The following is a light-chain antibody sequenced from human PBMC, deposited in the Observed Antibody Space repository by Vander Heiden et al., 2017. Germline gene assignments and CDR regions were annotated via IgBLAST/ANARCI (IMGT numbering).Light chain of an antibody. V-gene: IGLV4-69*01. CDR1: SGHNCYA. CDR3: QTWGTGTVL. Sequence: QLVLTQSPAAAASLGASVKPTCTVSSGHNCYAIAWHQHPPEKGPRYLMMLYSDGSHSKGAGIPDRFSGSSSGAEPYLTISSLQAEDDSYYYSQTWGTGTVLFGGGTKLTVL. J-gene: IGLJ2*01. CDR2: LYSDGSH.